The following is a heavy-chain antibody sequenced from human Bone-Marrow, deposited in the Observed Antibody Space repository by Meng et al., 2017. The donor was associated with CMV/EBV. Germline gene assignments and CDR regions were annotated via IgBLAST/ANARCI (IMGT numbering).Heavy chain of an antibody. CDR1: GYTFTNYG. V-gene: IGHV1-2*02. CDR3: ARDRVIGYYDFWSGLDAFDI. J-gene: IGHJ3*02. D-gene: IGHD3-3*01. Sequence: ASVKVSCKASGYTFTNYGIGWVRQAPGQGLEWMGWINPNSGGTNYAQKFQGRVTMTRDTSISTAYMELSRLRSDDTAVYYCARDRVIGYYDFWSGLDAFDIWGQGTMVTVSS. CDR2: INPNSGGT.